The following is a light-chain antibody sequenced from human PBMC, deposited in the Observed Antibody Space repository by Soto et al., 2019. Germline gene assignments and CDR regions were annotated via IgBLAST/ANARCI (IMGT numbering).Light chain of an antibody. V-gene: IGKV3-15*01. CDR1: ESVHRS. CDR2: YAS. J-gene: IGKJ3*01. CDR3: QHYSNLPPT. Sequence: EVVMTQSPATLSVSPGERVTLSCRASESVHRSLAWYQQKPGQGPSLLLIYASTRATGVPDRFTGSGSGIEFILTISSQQSEYFGVYHCQHYSNLPPTFGPGTKVEIK.